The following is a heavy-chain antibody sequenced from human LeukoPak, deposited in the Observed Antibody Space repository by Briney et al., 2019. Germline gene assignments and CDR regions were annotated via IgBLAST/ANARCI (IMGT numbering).Heavy chain of an antibody. CDR2: IDISGGST. CDR3: ANEVRPNDY. D-gene: IGHD4/OR15-4a*01. J-gene: IGHJ4*02. Sequence: GGSLRLSCAVSGFTFNSHAICWVRQAPGKGLEWVSSIDISGGSTYYADSVKGRFTISRDNSKNTLYLQMNSLRGEDTALYFCANEVRPNDYWGQGTLVTVSS. CDR1: GFTFNSHA. V-gene: IGHV3-23*01.